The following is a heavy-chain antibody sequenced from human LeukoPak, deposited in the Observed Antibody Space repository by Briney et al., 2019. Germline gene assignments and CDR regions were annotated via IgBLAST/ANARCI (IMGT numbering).Heavy chain of an antibody. D-gene: IGHD1-26*01. CDR1: GFVFSRKD. J-gene: IGHJ5*02. Sequence: GGSLRLSCAASGFVFSRKDMHWIRQVTGKGLEWVSTIGVVSDTYYSDSVKGRFTISREDDKNSLYLQMNSLTAGDTGVYYCARGGRSSDTFDLGGQGTLVTVSS. CDR3: ARGGRSSDTFDL. V-gene: IGHV3-13*01. CDR2: IGVVSDT.